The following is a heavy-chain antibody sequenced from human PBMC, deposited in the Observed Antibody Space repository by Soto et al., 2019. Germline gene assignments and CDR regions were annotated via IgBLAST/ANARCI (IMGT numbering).Heavy chain of an antibody. D-gene: IGHD6-19*01. V-gene: IGHV3-30-3*01. CDR1: RFTFSTYA. Sequence: QVQLVESGGGVVQPGRSLRLSCAASRFTFSTYAMHWVRQAPGKGLEWVAVISYDGGTKYYADSVKGRFTISRDNSKNTLYLQMSSLRAEDTAVYFCARRNSGWAYYLDSWGQGMPVSVSS. CDR3: ARRNSGWAYYLDS. CDR2: ISYDGGTK. J-gene: IGHJ4*02.